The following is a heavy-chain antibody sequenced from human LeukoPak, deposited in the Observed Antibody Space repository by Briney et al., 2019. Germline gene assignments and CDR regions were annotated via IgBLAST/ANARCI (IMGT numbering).Heavy chain of an antibody. Sequence: PGGSLRLSCAASGFTFDDYVMHWVRQAPGKALEWVSLISGDGGSTYYADSVKGRFTISRDNSKNSLYLQMNSLRTDDTALYYCAKDHYCSGGSCFSPFDYWGQGTLVTVSS. CDR2: ISGDGGST. J-gene: IGHJ4*02. CDR3: AKDHYCSGGSCFSPFDY. V-gene: IGHV3-43*02. CDR1: GFTFDDYV. D-gene: IGHD2-15*01.